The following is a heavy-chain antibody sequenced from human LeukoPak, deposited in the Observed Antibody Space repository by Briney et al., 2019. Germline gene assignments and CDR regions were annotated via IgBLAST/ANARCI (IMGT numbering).Heavy chain of an antibody. J-gene: IGHJ4*02. CDR2: ISSSGSTI. CDR1: GFTFSSYE. D-gene: IGHD1-1*01. CDR3: AKDERRGGPDDY. Sequence: QPGGSLRLSCAASGFTFSSYEMNWVRQAPGKGLEWVSYISSSGSTIYYADSVKGRFTISRDNSKNTLFLQMNSLRAEDTAVYYCAKDERRGGPDDYWGQGTLVTVSS. V-gene: IGHV3-48*03.